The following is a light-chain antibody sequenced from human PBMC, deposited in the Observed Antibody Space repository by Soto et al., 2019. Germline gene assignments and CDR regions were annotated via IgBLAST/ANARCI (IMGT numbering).Light chain of an antibody. J-gene: IGKJ1*01. CDR3: QHSYTPRT. CDR1: QSISNY. V-gene: IGKV1-39*01. CDR2: AAS. Sequence: DIQMTQSPSSLSASVGDRVTITCRASQSISNYLNWYQQKPGKAPKLLIYAASSLQSGVPSRFSGGGSGTDFTLTISSLQPEDFATFYCQHSYTPRTFGQGTKVEIK.